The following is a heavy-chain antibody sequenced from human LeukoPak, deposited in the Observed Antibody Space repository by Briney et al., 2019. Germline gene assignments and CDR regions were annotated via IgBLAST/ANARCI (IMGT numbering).Heavy chain of an antibody. CDR1: GYTFASYG. CDR3: ARAPHYYDSKDY. J-gene: IGHJ4*02. V-gene: IGHV1-18*01. D-gene: IGHD3-22*01. CDR2: ISAYNGNT. Sequence: ASVKVSCKASGYTFASYGISWVRQAPGQGLEWMGWISAYNGNTNYAQKLQGRVTMTTDTSTSTAYMELRSLRSDDTAVYYCARAPHYYDSKDYWGQGTLVTVSS.